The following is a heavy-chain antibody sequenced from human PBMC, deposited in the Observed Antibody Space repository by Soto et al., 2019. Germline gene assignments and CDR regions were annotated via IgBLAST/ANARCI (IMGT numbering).Heavy chain of an antibody. Sequence: PGRSLRLSCAASGFTFSNYAINWVRQSPGQGMEWVSVISGTVGSTYYADSGKGRFTITRDNSKNTLYLQMNSLRAEDTAVYYCAKAGGAAGTVDYFDYWGQGTLVTVSS. J-gene: IGHJ4*02. V-gene: IGHV3-23*01. CDR2: ISGTVGST. CDR3: AKAGGAAGTVDYFDY. CDR1: GFTFSNYA. D-gene: IGHD6-13*01.